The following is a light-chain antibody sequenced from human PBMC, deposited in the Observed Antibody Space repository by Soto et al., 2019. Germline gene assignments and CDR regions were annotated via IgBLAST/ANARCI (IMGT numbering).Light chain of an antibody. CDR2: DVT. CDR3: ASYTSSDTVI. J-gene: IGLJ2*01. V-gene: IGLV2-14*01. Sequence: QSVLTQPASVSGSPGQSITISCTGTSSDVGGYNYVSWYQHYPGKAPKLMINDVTSRPSGVSSRFSGSKSGNTASLTISGLQAEDEAEYYCASYTSSDTVIFGGGTKLTVL. CDR1: SSDVGGYNY.